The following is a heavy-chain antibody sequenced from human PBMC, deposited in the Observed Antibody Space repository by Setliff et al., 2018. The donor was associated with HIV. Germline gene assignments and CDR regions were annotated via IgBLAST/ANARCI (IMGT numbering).Heavy chain of an antibody. CDR3: ARNPRIAVAGTDYYYYMDV. J-gene: IGHJ6*03. CDR2: ISPSGGST. CDR1: GYTFTSYY. D-gene: IGHD6-19*01. Sequence: ASVKVSCKASGYTFTSYYMHWVRQAPGQGLEWMGIISPSGGSTSYAQKFQGRVTMTRDTSTSTVYMELSSLRSEDTAVYYCARNPRIAVAGTDYYYYMDVWGKGTTVTVS. V-gene: IGHV1-46*01.